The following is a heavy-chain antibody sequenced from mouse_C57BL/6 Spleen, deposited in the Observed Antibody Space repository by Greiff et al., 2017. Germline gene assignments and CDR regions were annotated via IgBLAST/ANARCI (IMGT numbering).Heavy chain of an antibody. J-gene: IGHJ4*01. V-gene: IGHV5-6*01. D-gene: IGHD1-1*01. CDR2: ISSGGSYT. Sequence: EVKLMESGGDLVKPGGSPKLSCAASGFTFSSYGMSWVRPTPDKRLEWVATISSGGSYTYYPDRVKGRFTISRDNAKNTLYLQMSSLKSEDTAMYYCAREEITTVVGYYAMDYWGQGTSVTVSS. CDR1: GFTFSSYG. CDR3: AREEITTVVGYYAMDY.